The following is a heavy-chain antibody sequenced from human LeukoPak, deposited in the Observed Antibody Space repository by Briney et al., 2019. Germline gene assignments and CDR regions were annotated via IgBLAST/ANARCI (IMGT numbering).Heavy chain of an antibody. CDR1: GGSFSGYY. CDR2: INHSGST. Sequence: PSETLSLTCAVYGGSFSGYYWSWIRQPPGKGLEWIGEINHSGSTNYNPSLKSRVTISVDTSKNQFSLKLSSVTAADTAVYCCASERRRYGYYDSSGYRGRRYYFDYWGQGTLVTVSS. D-gene: IGHD3-22*01. V-gene: IGHV4-34*01. J-gene: IGHJ4*02. CDR3: ASERRRYGYYDSSGYRGRRYYFDY.